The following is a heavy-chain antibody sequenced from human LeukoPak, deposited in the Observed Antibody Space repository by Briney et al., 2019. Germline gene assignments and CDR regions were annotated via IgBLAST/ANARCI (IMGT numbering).Heavy chain of an antibody. CDR2: IYYSGST. CDR1: GGSITTSSYC. D-gene: IGHD2/OR15-2a*01. V-gene: IGHV4-39*01. CDR3: ARAFRARYFEH. J-gene: IGHJ2*01. Sequence: SETLSLTCTVSGGSITTSSYCWGWIRQPPGKGLEWIGIIYYSGSTYYNPSLKGRVTISVDTSKNQFSLKLSSVTAADTAVYYYARAFRARYFEHWGRGTLVTVSS.